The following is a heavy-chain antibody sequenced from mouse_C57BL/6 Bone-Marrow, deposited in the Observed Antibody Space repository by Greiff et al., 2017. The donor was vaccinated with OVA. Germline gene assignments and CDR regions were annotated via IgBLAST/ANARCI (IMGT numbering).Heavy chain of an antibody. CDR2: IYPGDGDT. Sequence: QVQLQQSGPELVKPGASVKISCKASGYAFSSSWMNWVKQRPGKGLEWIGRIYPGDGDTNYNGKFKGKATLTADKSSSTAYMQLSSRTSEDSAVYFCASYYYGSSNPFDYWGKGTTLTVSS. CDR3: ASYYYGSSNPFDY. CDR1: GYAFSSSW. J-gene: IGHJ2*01. V-gene: IGHV1-82*01. D-gene: IGHD1-1*01.